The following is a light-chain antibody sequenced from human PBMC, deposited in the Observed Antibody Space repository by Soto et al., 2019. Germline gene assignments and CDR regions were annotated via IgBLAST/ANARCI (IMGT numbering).Light chain of an antibody. CDR1: QSVSSSY. J-gene: IGKJ4*01. Sequence: EIVLTQSPGALSFSPGERATLSCRASQSVSSSYLAWYQQKPGQAPRLLLYGASSRDTGIPDRFSDSGTATDFTLTISGLESEEFAVYYCQQHGSSSFTFGGGKKVEIK. CDR3: QQHGSSSFT. CDR2: GAS. V-gene: IGKV3-20*01.